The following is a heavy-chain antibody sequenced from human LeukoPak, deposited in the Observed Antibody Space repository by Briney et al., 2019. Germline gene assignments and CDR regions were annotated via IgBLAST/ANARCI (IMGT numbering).Heavy chain of an antibody. CDR1: GFALSSHW. Sequence: QTGGSLRLSCAASGFALSSHWMTWVRQVPGRGPEWVANVNRDGSETYYLDSVKGRFTISKDNAKNSLYLQMNSLRAEDTAVYYCARDFRGVNGVAGLDYWGQGTLVTVSS. CDR3: ARDFRGVNGVAGLDY. J-gene: IGHJ4*02. CDR2: VNRDGSET. D-gene: IGHD3-10*01. V-gene: IGHV3-7*01.